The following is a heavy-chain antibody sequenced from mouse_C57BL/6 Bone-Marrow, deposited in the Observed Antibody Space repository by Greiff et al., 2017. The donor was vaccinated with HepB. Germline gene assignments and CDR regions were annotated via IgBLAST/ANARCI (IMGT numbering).Heavy chain of an antibody. V-gene: IGHV3-5*01. D-gene: IGHD2-4*01. CDR2: IYYSGTI. CDR1: GISITTGNYR. CDR3: AREGYYDYDRYFDY. Sequence: EVKLVESGPGLVKPSQTVFLTCTVTGISITTGNYRWSWIRQFPGNKLEWIGYIYYSGTITYTPSLTSRTTITRDTPKNQFFLEMNSLTAEDTATYYCAREGYYDYDRYFDYWGQGTTLTVSS. J-gene: IGHJ2*01.